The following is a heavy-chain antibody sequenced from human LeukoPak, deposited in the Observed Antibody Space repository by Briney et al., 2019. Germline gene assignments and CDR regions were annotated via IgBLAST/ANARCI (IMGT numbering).Heavy chain of an antibody. CDR2: ISSSGSTI. CDR3: AKPRDYYDSSGPDY. J-gene: IGHJ4*02. CDR1: GFTFSDYY. D-gene: IGHD3-22*01. V-gene: IGHV3-11*01. Sequence: GGSLRLSSAASGFTFSDYYMSWIRQAPGKGLEWVSYISSSGSTIYYADSVKGRFTISRDNAKNSLYLQMNSLRAEDTAVYYCAKPRDYYDSSGPDYWGQGTLVTVSS.